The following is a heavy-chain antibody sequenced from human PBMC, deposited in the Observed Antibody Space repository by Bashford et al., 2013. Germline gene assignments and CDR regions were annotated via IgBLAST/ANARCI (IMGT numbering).Heavy chain of an antibody. CDR1: GGTFSSYA. Sequence: SVKVSCKASGGTFSSYAISWVRQAPGQGLEWMEGSSLSLVQQTTHRSSRAESRLPRTKSTSTAYMELSSLRSEDTAVYYCARARGGYDFWSGWYDYWGPGNPWSPRLL. V-gene: IGHV1-69*13. CDR3: ARARGGYDFWSGWYDY. J-gene: IGHJ4*03. D-gene: IGHD3-3*01. CDR2: SSLSLVQ.